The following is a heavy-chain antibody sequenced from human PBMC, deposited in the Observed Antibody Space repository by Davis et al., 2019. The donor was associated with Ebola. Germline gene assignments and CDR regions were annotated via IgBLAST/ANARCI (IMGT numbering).Heavy chain of an antibody. J-gene: IGHJ4*02. D-gene: IGHD4-11*01. Sequence: ASVKVSYKASGGTFSSYAISWVRQAPGQGLEWLGRVILKSGATNYAQKFQGRVTMTRDTSISTVYMELSSLRYDDTADYYCARGHNYAHEYWGQGTLVTVSS. CDR2: VILKSGAT. V-gene: IGHV1-2*06. CDR1: GGTFSSYA. CDR3: ARGHNYAHEY.